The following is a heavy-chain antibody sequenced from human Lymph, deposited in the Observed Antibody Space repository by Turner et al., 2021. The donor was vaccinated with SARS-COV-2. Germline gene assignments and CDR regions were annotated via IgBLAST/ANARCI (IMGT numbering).Heavy chain of an antibody. CDR3: AKDLGTGYYYYGMDV. CDR1: GFTSYDYA. Sequence: EVQLVESGGGLVQPGRSLRLSCAASGFTSYDYAMHWVRQAPGKGLEWVSGISWNSGSIGYADSVKGRFTISRDNAKNSLYLQMNSLRAEDTALYYCAKDLGTGYYYYGMDVWGQGTTVTVSS. D-gene: IGHD3-16*01. V-gene: IGHV3-9*02. J-gene: IGHJ6*02. CDR2: ISWNSGSI.